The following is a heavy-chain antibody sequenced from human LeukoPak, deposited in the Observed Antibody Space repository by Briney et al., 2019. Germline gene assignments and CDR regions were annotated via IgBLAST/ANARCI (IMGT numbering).Heavy chain of an antibody. J-gene: IGHJ4*02. V-gene: IGHV3-23*01. CDR1: GFTVSSNY. CDR2: ISGSGYTT. CDR3: AKEKYYYDTSGYYPLDN. Sequence: GGSLRLSCAASGFTVSSNYMSWVRQAPGKGLEWVSSISGSGYTTYYADSVKGRFTVSRDNSRNTLFLQMNSLRADDTAIYYCAKEKYYYDTSGYYPLDNWGQGTLVTVSS. D-gene: IGHD3-22*01.